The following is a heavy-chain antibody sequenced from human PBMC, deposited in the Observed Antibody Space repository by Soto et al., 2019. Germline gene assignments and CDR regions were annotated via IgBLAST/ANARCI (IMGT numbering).Heavy chain of an antibody. CDR3: ARNFGIAVAGSPSDY. Sequence: ASVKVSCKASGYTFTSYGISWVRQAPGQGLEWMGWISAYNGNTNYAQKLQGRVTMTTDTSTSTAYMELRSLRSDDTAVYYCARNFGIAVAGSPSDYWGQGTLVTVSS. CDR2: ISAYNGNT. V-gene: IGHV1-18*01. D-gene: IGHD6-19*01. J-gene: IGHJ4*02. CDR1: GYTFTSYG.